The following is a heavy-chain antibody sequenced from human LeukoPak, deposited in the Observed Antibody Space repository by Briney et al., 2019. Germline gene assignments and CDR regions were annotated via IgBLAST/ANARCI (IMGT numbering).Heavy chain of an antibody. V-gene: IGHV4-59*08. D-gene: IGHD6-19*01. CDR3: ARGSGWYYY. CDR2: IYYSGST. Sequence: SETLSLTCTVSVGSISTYYWSWIRQPPGKGLEWIGYIYYSGSTNYNPSLKSRVTISVDTSKNQFSLKVSSVTVADTAVYYCARGSGWYYYWGQGTLVTVSS. CDR1: VGSISTYY. J-gene: IGHJ4*02.